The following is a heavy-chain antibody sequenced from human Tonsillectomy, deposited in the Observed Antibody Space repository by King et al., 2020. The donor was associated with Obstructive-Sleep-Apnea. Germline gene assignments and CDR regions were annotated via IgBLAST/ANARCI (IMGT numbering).Heavy chain of an antibody. J-gene: IGHJ4*02. Sequence: VQLVESGGGLVKPGGSLRLSCAASGFTFSNAGMSWVRQAPGKGLEGVGRIKSKTDGGTTDDAAPVKGRFTISRDDSKNKLYLQMKSRKTEDTAVYYCTTDSSGWQIWGQGTLVTVSS. CDR3: TTDSSGWQI. D-gene: IGHD6-19*01. CDR1: GFTFSNAG. CDR2: IKSKTDGGTT. V-gene: IGHV3-15*01.